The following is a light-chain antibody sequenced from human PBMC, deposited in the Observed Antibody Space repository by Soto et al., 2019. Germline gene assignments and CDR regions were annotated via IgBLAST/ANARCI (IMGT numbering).Light chain of an antibody. V-gene: IGKV3-20*01. CDR2: AAS. Sequence: EIVLTQSPGTLSLSPGERATLSCRASQSVTSSFLAWYQQKPGQAPRLLIYAASNRATGIPDRFSGSGSGTDFTLTISRLEPEDFAVYYCQQYSSSPPLTFGGGTKVEIK. J-gene: IGKJ4*01. CDR3: QQYSSSPPLT. CDR1: QSVTSSF.